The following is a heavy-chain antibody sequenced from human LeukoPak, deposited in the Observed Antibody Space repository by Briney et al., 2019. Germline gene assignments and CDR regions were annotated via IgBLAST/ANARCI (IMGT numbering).Heavy chain of an antibody. CDR3: ASTYSEGWFDP. V-gene: IGHV4-34*01. CDR2: INHSGST. Sequence: SETLSLTCTVSGGSISSYYWSWIRQPPGKGLEWIGEINHSGSTNYNPSLKSRVTISVDTSKNQFSLKLDSVIAADTAVYYCASTYSEGWFDPWGQGTLVTVSS. CDR1: GGSISSYY. J-gene: IGHJ5*02. D-gene: IGHD3-9*01.